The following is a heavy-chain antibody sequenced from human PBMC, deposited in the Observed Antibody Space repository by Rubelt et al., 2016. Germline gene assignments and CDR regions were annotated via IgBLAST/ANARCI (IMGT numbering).Heavy chain of an antibody. CDR1: GHTFTSYG. CDR3: ARGTESPRGVVYYYYGMDV. D-gene: IGHD3-10*01. Sequence: VQSGAEVKKPGASVKVSCKASGHTFTSYGISWVRQAPGQGLEWMGWISAYNGNTNYAQKLQGRVTMTTDTSASTAYMELSSLRSEDTAVYYCARGTESPRGVVYYYYGMDVWGQGTTVTVSS. CDR2: ISAYNGNT. V-gene: IGHV1-18*01. J-gene: IGHJ6*02.